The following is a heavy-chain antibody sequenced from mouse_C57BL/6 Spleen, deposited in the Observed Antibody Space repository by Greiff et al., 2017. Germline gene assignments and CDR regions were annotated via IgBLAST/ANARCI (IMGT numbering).Heavy chain of an antibody. J-gene: IGHJ4*01. CDR3: ARRYSKGGYAMDY. CDR1: GYTFTSYW. CDR2: IDPSDSYT. Sequence: VQLQQPGAELVKPGASVKLSCKASGYTFTSYWIQWVKQRPGQGLEWIGEIDPSDSYTNYNQKFKGKATLTVDTSSSTAYMQLSSLTSEDSAVYYCARRYSKGGYAMDYWGQGTSVTVSS. D-gene: IGHD2-5*01. V-gene: IGHV1-50*01.